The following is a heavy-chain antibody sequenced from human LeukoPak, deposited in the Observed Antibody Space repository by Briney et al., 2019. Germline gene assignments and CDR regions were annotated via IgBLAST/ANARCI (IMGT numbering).Heavy chain of an antibody. CDR3: ARGVDIVATIQDY. CDR1: GFTFSSYA. V-gene: IGHV3-23*01. D-gene: IGHD5-12*01. CDR2: ISGSGGST. J-gene: IGHJ4*02. Sequence: GGSLRLSCAASGFTFSSYAMSWVRQAPGKGLEWVSAISGSGGSTYYADSVEGRFTISRDNSKNTLYLQMNSLRAEDTAVYYCARGVDIVATIQDYWGQGTLVTVSS.